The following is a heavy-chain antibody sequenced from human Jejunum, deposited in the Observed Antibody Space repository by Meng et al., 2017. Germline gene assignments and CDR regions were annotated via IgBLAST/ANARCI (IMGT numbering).Heavy chain of an antibody. CDR3: AKDEGTTTAFDH. V-gene: IGHV1-2*06. J-gene: IGHJ4*02. CDR2: MNPNNGDT. Sequence: QVNLVQSGAEVKKTGAAVRVSCEASGYTFTAYYVHWVRQAPGQGLEWMGRMNPNNGDTNYAQKFQGRVTMTRATSTAYMDLSSLTSDDTAVYYCAKDEGTTTAFDHWGQVTLVTVSS. D-gene: IGHD1-26*01. CDR1: GYTFTAYY.